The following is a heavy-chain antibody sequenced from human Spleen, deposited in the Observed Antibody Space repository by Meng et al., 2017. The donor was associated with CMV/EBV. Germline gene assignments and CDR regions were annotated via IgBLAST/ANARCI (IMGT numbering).Heavy chain of an antibody. V-gene: IGHV1-18*01. D-gene: IGHD3-10*01. CDR3: AKWYGANPLGLGS. CDR1: GYTFTSYD. J-gene: IGHJ5*02. CDR2: ISGYNGNT. Sequence: ASVKVSCKASGYTFTSYDINWVRQATGQGLEWMGWISGYNGNTKLAQKLQGRVSLTTDTSTSSADMELRSLTSDDTAVYYCAKWYGANPLGLGSWGQGTLVTVSS.